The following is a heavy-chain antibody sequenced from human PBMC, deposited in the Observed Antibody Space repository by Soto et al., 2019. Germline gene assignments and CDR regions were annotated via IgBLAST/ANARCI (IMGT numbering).Heavy chain of an antibody. CDR3: AREGDEGLPPGY. J-gene: IGHJ4*02. D-gene: IGHD1-26*01. Sequence: ASVKVSCKASGYTFTSYAIHWVRQAPGQRLEWMGWINAGNGNTKSSERFQGRVTISRVTSASTAYMELSSLRSEDTAVYYCAREGDEGLPPGYWGQGTLVTVSS. CDR2: INAGNGNT. V-gene: IGHV1-3*01. CDR1: GYTFTSYA.